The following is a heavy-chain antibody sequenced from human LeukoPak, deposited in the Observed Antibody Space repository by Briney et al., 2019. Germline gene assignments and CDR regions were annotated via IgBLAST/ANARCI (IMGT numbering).Heavy chain of an antibody. V-gene: IGHV3-21*01. Sequence: GGSLRLSCAASGFTFSSYSMNWVRQAPGKGLEWVSSISTSSIYIYYADSVKGRFTISRDNAKNSLFLQMNSLRAEDTAVYYCARDGAGWDNWFDPWGQGTPVTVSS. CDR3: ARDGAGWDNWFDP. D-gene: IGHD1-26*01. J-gene: IGHJ5*02. CDR2: ISTSSIYI. CDR1: GFTFSSYS.